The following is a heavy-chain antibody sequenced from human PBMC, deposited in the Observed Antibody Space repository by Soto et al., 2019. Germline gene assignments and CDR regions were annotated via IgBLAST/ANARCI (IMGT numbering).Heavy chain of an antibody. J-gene: IGHJ6*02. CDR3: ARYRVVVVPAAIDYYGMDV. CDR2: INPNSGGT. D-gene: IGHD2-2*02. CDR1: GYTFTGYY. Sequence: GASVKVSCKASGYTFTGYYMHWVRQAPGQGLEWMGWINPNSGGTNYAQKFQGRVTMTRDTPISTAYMELSRLRSDDTAVYYCARYRVVVVPAAIDYYGMDVWGQGTTVTVSS. V-gene: IGHV1-2*02.